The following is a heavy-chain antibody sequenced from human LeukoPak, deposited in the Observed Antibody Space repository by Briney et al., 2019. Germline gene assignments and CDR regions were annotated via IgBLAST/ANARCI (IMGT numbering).Heavy chain of an antibody. CDR3: ATDTSAIFDS. V-gene: IGHV3-23*01. Sequence: GGSLRLSCAASGFTFSSYAMTWVRQAPGKGLEWVSAISGSGGSTYHADSVKGRFTISRDNSKSTLYLQMNCLRAEDTAVYFCATDTSAIFDSWGQGTLVTVSS. CDR1: GFTFSSYA. J-gene: IGHJ4*02. CDR2: ISGSGGST. D-gene: IGHD2-2*01.